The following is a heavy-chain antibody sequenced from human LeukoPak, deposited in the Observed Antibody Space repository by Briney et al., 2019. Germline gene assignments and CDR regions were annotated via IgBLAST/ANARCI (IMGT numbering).Heavy chain of an antibody. D-gene: IGHD3-22*01. CDR2: IIPIFGTA. V-gene: IGHV1-69*06. Sequence: SVKVSCKASGGTFSSYAISWVRQAPGQGLEWMGGIIPIFGTANYAQKFQGRVTITADKSTSTAYMELSSLRSEDTAVYYCARPLDGRITMIPGAFDIWGQGTMVTVSS. J-gene: IGHJ3*02. CDR3: ARPLDGRITMIPGAFDI. CDR1: GGTFSSYA.